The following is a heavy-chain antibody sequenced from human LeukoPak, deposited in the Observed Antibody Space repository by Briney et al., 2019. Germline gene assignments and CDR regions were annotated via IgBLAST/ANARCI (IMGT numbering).Heavy chain of an antibody. J-gene: IGHJ4*02. CDR2: ISSSSTTI. CDR1: GFTFSSYS. CDR3: ARDRSDYVWGSYRWSIDY. Sequence: GGSLRLSCAASGFTFSSYSIHWVRQAPGKGLEWLSYISSSSTTIFYADSVKGRFTISRDNAKNSLFLQMNSLRAEDTAVYYCARDRSDYVWGSYRWSIDYWGQGALVTVSS. V-gene: IGHV3-48*04. D-gene: IGHD3-16*02.